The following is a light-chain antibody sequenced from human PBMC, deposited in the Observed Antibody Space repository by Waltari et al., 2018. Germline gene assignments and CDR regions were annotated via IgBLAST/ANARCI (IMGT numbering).Light chain of an antibody. CDR3: QHGFGSPYS. CDR2: KSS. CDR1: QDISNN. J-gene: IGKJ2*03. Sequence: DIQLTQSPSSLSASVGDRVTITCQASQDISNNLAWYQQKPGKVPKLLIYKSSTLQSGVPARVSGSASGTDFTLTISSLQPEDVATYYCQHGFGSPYSFGQGTKVEIK. V-gene: IGKV1-27*01.